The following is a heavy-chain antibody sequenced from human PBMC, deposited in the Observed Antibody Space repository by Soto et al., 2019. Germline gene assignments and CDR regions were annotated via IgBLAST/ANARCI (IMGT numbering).Heavy chain of an antibody. CDR3: ARVRFRDWFDP. CDR1: GCSISSSNW. CDR2: IYHSGST. J-gene: IGHJ5*02. Sequence: PSETLSLTCAVSGCSISSSNWWSWVRQPPGKGLEWIGEIYHSGSTNYNPSLKSRVTISVDTSKNQFSLKLSSVTAADTAVYYCARVRFRDWFDPWGQGTLVTVSS. V-gene: IGHV4-4*02. D-gene: IGHD3-10*01.